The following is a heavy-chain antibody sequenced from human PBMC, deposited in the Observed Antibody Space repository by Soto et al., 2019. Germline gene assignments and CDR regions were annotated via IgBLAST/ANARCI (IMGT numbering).Heavy chain of an antibody. D-gene: IGHD3-10*01. V-gene: IGHV4-59*01. J-gene: IGHJ4*02. Sequence: ASETLSLTCNVSGGSITSFYWDWLRQPPGKGLEWIGYIYFTGSTNYNPSLASRVTMSIDSSKRQFSLKLRSVSAADTAVYFCARHMAPGGSGNFDAWGQGTRVTV. CDR1: GGSITSFY. CDR2: IYFTGST. CDR3: ARHMAPGGSGNFDA.